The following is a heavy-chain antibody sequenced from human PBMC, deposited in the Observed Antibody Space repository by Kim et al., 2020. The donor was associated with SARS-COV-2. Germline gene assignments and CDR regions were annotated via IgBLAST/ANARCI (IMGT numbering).Heavy chain of an antibody. CDR3: AKSGYDSSGSTRSFDP. Sequence: GGSLRLSCAASGFTFSSYAMHWVRQAPGKGLEWVAVIWYDGSNKYYADSVKGRFTISRDNSKNTLYLQMNSLRAEDTAVYYCAKSGYDSSGSTRSFDPWGQGTLVTVSS. V-gene: IGHV3-33*06. J-gene: IGHJ5*02. CDR1: GFTFSSYA. D-gene: IGHD3-22*01. CDR2: IWYDGSNK.